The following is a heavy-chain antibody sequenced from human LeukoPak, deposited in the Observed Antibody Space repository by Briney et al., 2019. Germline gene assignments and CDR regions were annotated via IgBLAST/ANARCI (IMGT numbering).Heavy chain of an antibody. V-gene: IGHV1-18*01. Sequence: ASVKVSCKASGYTFTSYGISWVRQAPGQGLEWMGWISAYNGNTNYAQKLQGRVTMTTDTSTSTAYMELRSLRSDDTAVYYCARGRRITMVRGVITPILPFDYWGQGTLVTVSS. CDR1: GYTFTSYG. J-gene: IGHJ4*02. CDR3: ARGRRITMVRGVITPILPFDY. D-gene: IGHD3-10*01. CDR2: ISAYNGNT.